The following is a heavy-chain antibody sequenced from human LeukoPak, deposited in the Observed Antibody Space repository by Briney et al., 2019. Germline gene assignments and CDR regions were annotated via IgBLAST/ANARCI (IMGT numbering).Heavy chain of an antibody. Sequence: PGGSLRLSCAASGFTFSGYAMSWVRQAPGKGLEWVSAISGSGGSTYYADSVKGRFTISRDNSKNTLYLQMNSLRAEDTAVYYCATIAFRNSSSWPHFDYWGQGTLVTVSS. CDR2: ISGSGGST. CDR1: GFTFSGYA. CDR3: ATIAFRNSSSWPHFDY. D-gene: IGHD6-13*01. V-gene: IGHV3-23*01. J-gene: IGHJ4*02.